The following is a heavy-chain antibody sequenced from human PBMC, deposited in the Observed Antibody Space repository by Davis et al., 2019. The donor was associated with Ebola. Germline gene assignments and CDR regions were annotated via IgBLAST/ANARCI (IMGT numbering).Heavy chain of an antibody. CDR2: VTGTGAGT. Sequence: PGGSLRLSCAASGFTSGNYAMAWVRQAPGKGLEWVSTVTGTGAGTFYADSVKGRFTISRDNSRNTLYLQMNSLRAEDTAVYYCARDSAVVFFDYWSQGTLVTVSS. D-gene: IGHD5-18*01. CDR1: GFTSGNYA. CDR3: ARDSAVVFFDY. V-gene: IGHV3-23*01. J-gene: IGHJ4*02.